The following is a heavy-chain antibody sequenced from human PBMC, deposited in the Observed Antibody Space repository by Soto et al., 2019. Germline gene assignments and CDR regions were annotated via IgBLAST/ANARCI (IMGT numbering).Heavy chain of an antibody. Sequence: WASVKVSCKASGGTFSSYAISWVRQAPGQGLELMGGIIPIFGTANYAQKFQGRVTITADKSTSTAYMELSSLRSEDTAVYYCARNWNDSLALKYWGQGTLVTVYS. CDR2: IIPIFGTA. CDR1: GGTFSSYA. CDR3: ARNWNDSLALKY. V-gene: IGHV1-69*06. J-gene: IGHJ4*02. D-gene: IGHD1-1*01.